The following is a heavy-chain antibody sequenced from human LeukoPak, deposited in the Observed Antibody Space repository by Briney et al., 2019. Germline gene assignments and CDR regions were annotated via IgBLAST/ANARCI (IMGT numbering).Heavy chain of an antibody. Sequence: ASVKVSCKASGYTFTSYGISWVRQAPGQGLEWMEWISAYNGNTNYAQKLQGRVTMTTDTSTSTAYMELRSLRSDDTAVYYCARDDDILTGIGVDYWGQGTLVTVSS. J-gene: IGHJ4*02. CDR3: ARDDDILTGIGVDY. CDR2: ISAYNGNT. CDR1: GYTFTSYG. V-gene: IGHV1-18*01. D-gene: IGHD3-9*01.